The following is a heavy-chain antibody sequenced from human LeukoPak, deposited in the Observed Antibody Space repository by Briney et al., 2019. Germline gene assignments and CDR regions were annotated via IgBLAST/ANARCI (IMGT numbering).Heavy chain of an antibody. J-gene: IGHJ5*02. Sequence: ASVKVSCTASGYTFTSYGISWVRQAPGQGLEWMGWISAYNGNTNYAQKLQGRVTMTTDTSTSTAYMELRSLRSDDTAVYSCAVVVAATLPNWFDPWGQGTLVTVSS. CDR3: AVVVAATLPNWFDP. CDR1: GYTFTSYG. V-gene: IGHV1-18*01. D-gene: IGHD2-15*01. CDR2: ISAYNGNT.